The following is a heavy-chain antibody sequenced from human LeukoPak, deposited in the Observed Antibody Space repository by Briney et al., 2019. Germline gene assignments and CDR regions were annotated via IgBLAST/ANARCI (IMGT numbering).Heavy chain of an antibody. CDR1: GGTFSSSA. CDR2: IIPIFGTA. D-gene: IGHD2-15*01. CDR3: ATIVVVAATAFDY. V-gene: IGHV1-69*01. J-gene: IGHJ4*02. Sequence: SVKVSCKASGGTFSSSAISWVRQAPGQGLEWMGGIIPIFGTADYAQKFQGRVTITADESTSTAYMELSSLRSEDTAAYYCATIVVVAATAFDYWGQGTLVTVSS.